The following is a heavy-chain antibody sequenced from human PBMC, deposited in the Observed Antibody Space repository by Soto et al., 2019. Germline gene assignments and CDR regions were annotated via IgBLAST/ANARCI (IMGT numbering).Heavy chain of an antibody. CDR3: AKEPHYDYVWGSSSWFDP. V-gene: IGHV3-23*01. J-gene: IGHJ5*02. Sequence: GGSLRLSCAASGFTFSSYAMSWVRQAPGKGLEWVSAISGSGGSTYYADSVKGRFTISRDNSKNTLYLQMNSLRAEDTAVYYCAKEPHYDYVWGSSSWFDPWGQGTLVTVSS. CDR2: ISGSGGST. D-gene: IGHD3-16*01. CDR1: GFTFSSYA.